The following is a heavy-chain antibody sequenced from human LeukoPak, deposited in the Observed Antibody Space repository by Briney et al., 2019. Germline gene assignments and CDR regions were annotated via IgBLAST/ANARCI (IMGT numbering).Heavy chain of an antibody. CDR2: IWYDGSKK. Sequence: GGSLRLPCAASGFTFNYHGMQWVRQAPGKGLEGVAVIWYDGSKKYYADFVKGRFSISRDNSRNMLYLQMNSLRAEDTAVYYCARDHVTSGYVTSYLDYWGQGTLVTVSS. CDR3: ARDHVTSGYVTSYLDY. J-gene: IGHJ4*02. V-gene: IGHV3-33*01. D-gene: IGHD5-12*01. CDR1: GFTFNYHG.